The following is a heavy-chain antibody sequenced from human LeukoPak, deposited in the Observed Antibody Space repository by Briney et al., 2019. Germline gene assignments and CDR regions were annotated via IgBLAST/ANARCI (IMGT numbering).Heavy chain of an antibody. CDR1: GGSFSGYY. Sequence: ETLSLTCAVYGGSFSGYYWSWIRQPPGKGLEWIGEINHSGRTNYNPSLKSRVTISVDTSKNQFSLKLSSVTAADTAVYYCAGALGGDAFDIWGLGTTVTVSS. CDR2: INHSGRT. J-gene: IGHJ3*02. CDR3: AGALGGDAFDI. V-gene: IGHV4-34*01. D-gene: IGHD3-16*01.